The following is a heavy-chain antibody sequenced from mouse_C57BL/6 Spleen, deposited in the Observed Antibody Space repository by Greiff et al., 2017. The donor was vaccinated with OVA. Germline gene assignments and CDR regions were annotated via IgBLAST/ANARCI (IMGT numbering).Heavy chain of an antibody. CDR2: IYPGDGDT. D-gene: IGHD2-1*01. CDR3: ARGGLYGNSYFDV. Sequence: VQLQQSGAELVKPGASVKISCKASGYAFSSYWMNWVKQRPGKGLEWIGQIYPGDGDTNYNGTFKGKATLTADKSSSTAYMQLSSLTSEDSAVYFCARGGLYGNSYFDVWGTGTTVTVSS. J-gene: IGHJ1*03. V-gene: IGHV1-80*01. CDR1: GYAFSSYW.